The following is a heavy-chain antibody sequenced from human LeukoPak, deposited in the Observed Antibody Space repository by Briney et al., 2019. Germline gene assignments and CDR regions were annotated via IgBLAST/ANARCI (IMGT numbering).Heavy chain of an antibody. CDR3: ARQYSSSWYYWFDP. J-gene: IGHJ5*02. Sequence: ASVKVSCKASGYTFTGYYMHWVRQAPGQGLEWMGWINPNSGGTNYAQKFQGRVTITADESTSTAYMELSSLRSEDTAVYYCARQYSSSWYYWFDPWGQGTLVTVSS. CDR2: INPNSGGT. V-gene: IGHV1-2*02. D-gene: IGHD6-13*01. CDR1: GYTFTGYY.